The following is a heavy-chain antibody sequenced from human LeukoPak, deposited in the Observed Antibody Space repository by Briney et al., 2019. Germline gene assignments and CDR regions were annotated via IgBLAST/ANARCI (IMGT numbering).Heavy chain of an antibody. CDR1: GFNFSRFA. CDR2: ILNTGDTT. CDR3: AMLEGWEIYNYYVGD. V-gene: IGHV3-23*01. D-gene: IGHD3-3*01. J-gene: IGHJ6*03. Sequence: PGGSLRLSCAASGFNFSRFAMSWVRQAPGKGLEWVSTILNTGDTTYSPNSVKGRFTISRDNSNNTLYLQMNSLRAEDTAIYYCAMLEGWEIYNYYVGDCGKGTTVAVS.